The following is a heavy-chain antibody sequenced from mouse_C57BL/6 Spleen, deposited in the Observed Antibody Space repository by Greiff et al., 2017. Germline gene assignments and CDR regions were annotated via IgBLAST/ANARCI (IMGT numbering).Heavy chain of an antibody. J-gene: IGHJ2*01. V-gene: IGHV1-55*01. Sequence: QVHVKQSGAELVKPGASVKMSCKASGYTFTSYWITWVKQRPGQGLEWIGDIYPGSGSTNYNEKFKSKATLTVDTSSSTAYMQLSSLTSEDSAVYYCARDYCSSSYDFDYWGQGTTLTVSS. D-gene: IGHD1-1*01. CDR3: ARDYCSSSYDFDY. CDR2: IYPGSGST. CDR1: GYTFTSYW.